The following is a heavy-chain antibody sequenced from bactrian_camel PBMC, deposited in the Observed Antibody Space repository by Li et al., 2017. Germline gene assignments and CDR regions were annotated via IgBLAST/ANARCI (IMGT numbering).Heavy chain of an antibody. CDR1: GMGYGASG. V-gene: IGHV3S53*01. D-gene: IGHD3*01. J-gene: IGHJ4*01. Sequence: HVQLVESGGGSVQTGGSLRLSCAASGMGYGASGLGWFRQAPGKEREGVATIDSDGTKRYRDSVRGRFSISKDNSGMTLYLEMNHLKPEDTGMYSCAAEEGANCYYGPYGPGVGPRSQWGQGTQVTVS. CDR3: AAEEGANCYYGPYGPGVGPRSQ. CDR2: IDSDGTK.